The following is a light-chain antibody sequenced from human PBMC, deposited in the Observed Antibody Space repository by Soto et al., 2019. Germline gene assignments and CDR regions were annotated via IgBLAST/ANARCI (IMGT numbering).Light chain of an antibody. CDR2: DVS. CDR3: QQYNNWPPTWT. J-gene: IGKJ1*01. V-gene: IGKV3D-15*01. Sequence: EIVLTQSPGTLSLSPGERATLSCRASQSVSSSNLAWYQQKPGQAPGLLIFDVSSRATGIPDRFSGSGSGTEFTLTISSLQSEDFAVYYCQQYNNWPPTWTFGQGTKVDIK. CDR1: QSVSSSN.